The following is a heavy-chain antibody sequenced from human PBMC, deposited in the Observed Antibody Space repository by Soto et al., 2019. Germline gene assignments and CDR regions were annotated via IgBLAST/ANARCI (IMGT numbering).Heavy chain of an antibody. CDR3: ARDRVAGIWGDAFDI. CDR1: GYTFTNHG. CDR2: IKPYKANT. Sequence: QVQLVQSGTEVKKPGASVKVSCKTSGYTFTNHGINWVRQAPGQGLEWMGWIKPYKANTNYAQKRQGRVTMTTDTSTTTAYMVLGRLTSDDTAVYYSARDRVAGIWGDAFDIWGQGTVVTVSS. V-gene: IGHV1-18*04. J-gene: IGHJ3*02. D-gene: IGHD3-16*01.